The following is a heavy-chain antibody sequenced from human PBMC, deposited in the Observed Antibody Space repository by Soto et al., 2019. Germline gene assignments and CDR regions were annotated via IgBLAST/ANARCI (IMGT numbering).Heavy chain of an antibody. V-gene: IGHV1-3*02. Sequence: QVQLVQSGAEVRTPGASVKISCKASGYTFRSYGVQWVRQAPGQSLEWVGWSNGGNGFTKYSQELQDRVTITRDTAASTIYMELRGLTSDDPAVYYCARLSYSDALDVWGQGTTVTVSS. CDR3: ARLSYSDALDV. J-gene: IGHJ6*02. D-gene: IGHD4-17*01. CDR2: SNGGNGFT. CDR1: GYTFRSYG.